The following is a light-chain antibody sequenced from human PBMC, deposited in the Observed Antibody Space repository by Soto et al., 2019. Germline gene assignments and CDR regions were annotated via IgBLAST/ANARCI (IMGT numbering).Light chain of an antibody. CDR3: QQYNNWPWT. CDR1: QNISSSY. J-gene: IGKJ1*01. V-gene: IGKV3-15*01. Sequence: EIVLTQSPGTLSLSPGERATLSCRASQNISSSYLAWYQQKPGQAPRLLIYAASTRATGIPARFSGSGSGTEFTLTISSLQSEDFAVYYCQQYNNWPWTFGQGTKVDI. CDR2: AAS.